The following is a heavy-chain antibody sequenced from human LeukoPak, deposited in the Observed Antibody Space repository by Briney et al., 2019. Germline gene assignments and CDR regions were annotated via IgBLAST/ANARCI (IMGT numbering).Heavy chain of an antibody. CDR2: ISYSTDII. V-gene: IGHV3-11*04. CDR3: ARVVAIWGDTVDY. J-gene: IGHJ4*02. D-gene: IGHD5-12*01. CDR1: GFTFSDYY. Sequence: PGGSLRLSCAASGFTFSDYYMSWIRQAPGKGLEWVSYISYSTDIIYYADSVKGRFTISRDNAKNSLYLQMNSLRAEDTAVYYCARVVAIWGDTVDYWGQGTLVTVSS.